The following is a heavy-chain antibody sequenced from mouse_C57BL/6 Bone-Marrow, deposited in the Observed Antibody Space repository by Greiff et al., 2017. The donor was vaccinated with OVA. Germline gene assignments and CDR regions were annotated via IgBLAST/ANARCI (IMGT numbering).Heavy chain of an antibody. CDR3: ARDDYGSSYERNFDY. D-gene: IGHD1-1*01. Sequence: EVNVVESGGDLVKPGGSLKLSCAASGFTFSSYGMSWVRQTPVKRLEWVATISSGGSYTYSPDSVKGRFTISRDNAKNTLYLQMSSLRSEDTALYYCARDDYGSSYERNFDYWGQGTTLTVSS. CDR1: GFTFSSYG. CDR2: ISSGGSYT. V-gene: IGHV5-6*01. J-gene: IGHJ2*01.